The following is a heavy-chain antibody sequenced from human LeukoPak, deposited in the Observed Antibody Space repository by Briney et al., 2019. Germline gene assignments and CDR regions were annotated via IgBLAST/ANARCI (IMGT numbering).Heavy chain of an antibody. Sequence: PGGSLRLSCAASGFTFSSYAMHWVRQAPGKGLGWVAVISYDGSNKYYADSVKGRFTISRDNSENTLYLQMNSLRAEDTAVYYCASFRSLWSYYYGSGSYSDYWGQGTLVTVSS. D-gene: IGHD3-10*01. CDR3: ASFRSLWSYYYGSGSYSDY. V-gene: IGHV3-30-3*01. J-gene: IGHJ4*02. CDR1: GFTFSSYA. CDR2: ISYDGSNK.